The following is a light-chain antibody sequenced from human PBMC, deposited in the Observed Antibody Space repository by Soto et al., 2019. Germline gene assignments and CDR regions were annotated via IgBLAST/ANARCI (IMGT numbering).Light chain of an antibody. CDR1: QGITSY. CDR3: QQLNRYPIT. CDR2: AAS. J-gene: IGKJ5*01. Sequence: DIQLTQSPSFLSASVGDRVTITCRASQGITSYLAWYQQKPGKAPKLLIYAASTLQRGVPSRFSGSGSGTEFTLTISSLQPEDFATYYCQQLNRYPITFGQGTRLEIK. V-gene: IGKV1-9*01.